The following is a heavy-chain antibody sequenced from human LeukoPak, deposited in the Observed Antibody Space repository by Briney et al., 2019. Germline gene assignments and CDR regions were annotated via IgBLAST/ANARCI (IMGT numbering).Heavy chain of an antibody. CDR3: ARSTNYYDSSGSRAYFQH. Sequence: SETLSLTCTVSGGSISSSSYYWSWIRQPPGKGLEWIGYIYYSGSTNYNPPLKSRVTISVDTSKNQFSLKLSSVTAADTAVYYCARSTNYYDSSGSRAYFQHWGQGTLVTVSS. CDR1: GGSISSSSYY. J-gene: IGHJ1*01. V-gene: IGHV4-61*01. D-gene: IGHD3-22*01. CDR2: IYYSGST.